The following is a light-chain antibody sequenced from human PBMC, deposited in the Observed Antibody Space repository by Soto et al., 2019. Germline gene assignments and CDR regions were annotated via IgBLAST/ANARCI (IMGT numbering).Light chain of an antibody. CDR2: GAS. J-gene: IGKJ5*01. Sequence: IVLTQSPGTLSSSPGERATLSCRASESVSTNNLAWYQQRPGQAPSLLIYGASRRASGVPDRFSGSGSGTDFTLTISSLEPEDAAVYYCQQRSNWPPITFGQGTRLEIK. CDR3: QQRSNWPPIT. V-gene: IGKV3D-20*02. CDR1: ESVSTNN.